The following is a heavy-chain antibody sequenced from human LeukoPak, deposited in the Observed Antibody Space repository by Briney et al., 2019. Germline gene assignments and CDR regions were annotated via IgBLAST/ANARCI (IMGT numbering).Heavy chain of an antibody. J-gene: IGHJ4*02. V-gene: IGHV1-2*02. CDR1: GYAFTSYG. CDR2: INPNSGGT. D-gene: IGHD6-13*01. Sequence: ASVKVSCKASGYAFTSYGISWVRQAPGQGLEWMGWINPNSGGTNYAQKFQGRVTMTRDTSISTAYMELSRLRSDDTAVYYCATSRRYSSSWYLIDYWGQGTLVTVSS. CDR3: ATSRRYSSSWYLIDY.